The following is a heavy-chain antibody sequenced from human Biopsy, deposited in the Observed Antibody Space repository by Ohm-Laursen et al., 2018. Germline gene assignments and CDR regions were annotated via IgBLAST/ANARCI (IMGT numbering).Heavy chain of an antibody. CDR2: IYYSGST. CDR3: ARLWGGYHFHGMDV. V-gene: IGHV4-59*08. Sequence: PSDTLSLTCTVSGGSISSYYWSWIRQPPGKGLECIGYIYYSGSTNYSPSLKSRVTMSVDTSKNQFSLKLSSVTAADTAVYYCARLWGGYHFHGMDVWGQGTTVTVSS. D-gene: IGHD7-27*01. J-gene: IGHJ6*02. CDR1: GGSISSYY.